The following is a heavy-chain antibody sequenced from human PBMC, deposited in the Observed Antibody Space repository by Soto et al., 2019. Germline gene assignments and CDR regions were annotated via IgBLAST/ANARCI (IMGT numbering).Heavy chain of an antibody. CDR3: ARVAVGYYYMDV. CDR1: GFTFSNYW. CDR2: INSDGTRT. J-gene: IGHJ6*03. V-gene: IGHV3-74*01. Sequence: VQLVESGGGLVQPGGSLRLSCAASGFTFSNYWMHWVRQAPGKGLVWVSRINSDGTRTNYADSVKGRFTISRDNAEDTLNLQMNSLTAEATAGYYCARVAVGYYYMDVWGKGTTVTVSS.